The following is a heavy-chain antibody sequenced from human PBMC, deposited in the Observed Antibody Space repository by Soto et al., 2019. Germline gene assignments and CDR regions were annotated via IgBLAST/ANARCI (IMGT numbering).Heavy chain of an antibody. CDR3: ARDLPNAGYGMDV. D-gene: IGHD2-8*01. CDR1: CGSISSGGYY. Sequence: SETLSLTCTVSCGSISSGGYYWSWIRQHPGKGLEWIGYIYYSGSTYYNPSLKSRVTISVDTSKNQFSLKLSSVTAADTAVYYCARDLPNAGYGMDVWGQGTTVTVSS. J-gene: IGHJ6*02. CDR2: IYYSGST. V-gene: IGHV4-31*03.